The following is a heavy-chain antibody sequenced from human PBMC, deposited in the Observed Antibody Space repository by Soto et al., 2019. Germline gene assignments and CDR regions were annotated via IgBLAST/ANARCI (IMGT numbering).Heavy chain of an antibody. J-gene: IGHJ5*02. V-gene: IGHV3-23*01. CDR2: IRGTNGNT. Sequence: EVQLLESGGGLVQPGGSLRLSCAASGFTFSSSAMSWVRQAPGKGLEWVSAIRGTNGNTHYAASVKGRLTISRDNSKNTLYLQMNFLTAEDTAVYYCAKGTVDTIVTSGWGNWLDPWGQGTLVIVSS. D-gene: IGHD6-19*01. CDR1: GFTFSSSA. CDR3: AKGTVDTIVTSGWGNWLDP.